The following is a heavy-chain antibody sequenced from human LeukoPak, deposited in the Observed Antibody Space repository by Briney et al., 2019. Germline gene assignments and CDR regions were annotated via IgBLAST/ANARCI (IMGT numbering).Heavy chain of an antibody. Sequence: SETLSLTCTVSGGSISSYYWNWIRQSPGKGLEWIGYIYYSGSTNYNPSLKSRVTIPVDTSKNQLSLKLSSVTAADTAVYYCARSSKDDYGDYGLDYWGQGTLVTVSS. V-gene: IGHV4-59*01. CDR2: IYYSGST. CDR3: ARSSKDDYGDYGLDY. J-gene: IGHJ4*02. CDR1: GGSISSYY. D-gene: IGHD4-17*01.